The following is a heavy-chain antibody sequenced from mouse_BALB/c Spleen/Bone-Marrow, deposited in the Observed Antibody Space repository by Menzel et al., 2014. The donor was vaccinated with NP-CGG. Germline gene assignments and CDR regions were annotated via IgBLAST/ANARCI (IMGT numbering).Heavy chain of an antibody. Sequence: VQLQQPGPELVKPGASVKISCKAPGYTFTDYNMHWVKQSHGQSLEWIGYIYPYNGGTGYNQEFKSKATLTVDNSSSTAYMELRSLTSEDSAVYYCARIYDGYFLFDYWGQGTTLTVSS. V-gene: IGHV1S29*02. CDR3: ARIYDGYFLFDY. CDR1: GYTFTDYN. D-gene: IGHD2-3*01. J-gene: IGHJ2*01. CDR2: IYPYNGGT.